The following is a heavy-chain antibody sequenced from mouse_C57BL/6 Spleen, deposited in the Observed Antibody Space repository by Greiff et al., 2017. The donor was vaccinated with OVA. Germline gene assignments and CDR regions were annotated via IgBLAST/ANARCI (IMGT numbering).Heavy chain of an antibody. CDR2: IYPGDGDT. D-gene: IGHD4-1*01. Sequence: QVQLQQSGPELVKPGASVKISCKASGYAFSSSWMNWVKQRPGKGLEWIGRIYPGDGDTNYNGKFKGKATLTADKSSSTAYMQLSSLTSEDSAVYFCARLGFDYWGQGTTLTVSS. V-gene: IGHV1-82*01. J-gene: IGHJ2*01. CDR3: ARLGFDY. CDR1: GYAFSSSW.